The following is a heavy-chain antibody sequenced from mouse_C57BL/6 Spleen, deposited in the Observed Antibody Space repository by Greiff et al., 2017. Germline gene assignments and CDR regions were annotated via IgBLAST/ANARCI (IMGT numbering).Heavy chain of an antibody. V-gene: IGHV5-6*01. CDR2: ISSGGSYT. CDR1: GFTFSIYG. CDR3: ARHYGNYGFDY. Sequence: EVQLQESGGDLVKPGGSLKLSCAASGFTFSIYGMSWVRQTPDKRLEWVATISSGGSYTYYPDSVKGRFTISRDNAKNTLYLQMSILKSEDTAMYYCARHYGNYGFDYWGQGTTLTVSS. D-gene: IGHD2-1*01. J-gene: IGHJ2*01.